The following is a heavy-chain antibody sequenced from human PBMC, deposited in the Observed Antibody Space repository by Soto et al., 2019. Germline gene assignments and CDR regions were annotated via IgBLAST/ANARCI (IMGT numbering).Heavy chain of an antibody. CDR1: GGSISNYY. J-gene: IGHJ6*02. CDR3: ARQGFGAIHGLVAV. V-gene: IGHV4-59*08. CDR2: VHDSWGS. Sequence: SETLSLTCTVSGGSISNYYWSWFRQTPGKGLEWIGYVHDSWGSNYNPSLKSRVAISLDTSKSQFSLKLTSVTATDTAVYYCARQGFGAIHGLVAVWGQGTTVTVSS. D-gene: IGHD3-10*01.